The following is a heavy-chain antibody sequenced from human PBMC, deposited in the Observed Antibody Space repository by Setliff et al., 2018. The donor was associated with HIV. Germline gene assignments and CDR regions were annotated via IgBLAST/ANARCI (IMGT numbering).Heavy chain of an antibody. D-gene: IGHD3-3*01. V-gene: IGHV4-38-2*02. CDR1: GYSIISDYY. J-gene: IGHJ6*03. Sequence: PSETLSLTCSVSGYSIISDYYWGWIRQPPGKGLEWIGSIYYSGSTHYNPSLKSRVTISVDTSKNQFSLKLSSVTAADTAVYYCARGLSIFGVATPGFYSFMDVWGKGTTVTVSS. CDR3: ARGLSIFGVATPGFYSFMDV. CDR2: IYYSGST.